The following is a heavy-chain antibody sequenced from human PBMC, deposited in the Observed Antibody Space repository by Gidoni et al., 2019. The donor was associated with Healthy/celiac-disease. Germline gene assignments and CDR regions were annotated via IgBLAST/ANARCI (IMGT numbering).Heavy chain of an antibody. CDR3: ARVSQPESEIVVVTNPFDY. CDR2: ISSSGSTI. V-gene: IGHV3-48*03. J-gene: IGHJ4*02. D-gene: IGHD3-22*01. Sequence: EVQLVESGGGLVQPGGSLRLSCAASGFTFSSYEMNWVRQAPGKGLEWVSYISSSGSTIYYADSVKGRFTISRDNAKNSLYLQMNSLRAEDTAVYYCARVSQPESEIVVVTNPFDYWGQGTLVTVSS. CDR1: GFTFSSYE.